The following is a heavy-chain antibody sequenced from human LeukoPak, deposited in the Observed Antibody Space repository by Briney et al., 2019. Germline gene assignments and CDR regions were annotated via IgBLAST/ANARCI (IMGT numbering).Heavy chain of an antibody. Sequence: SETLSLTCTVSGGSLTSSSSYWGWIRQPPGQGLEWIGHIYYSGNTYYNPSLKSRVTISVDTSKNQFSLKLSSVTAADTAVYYCASLYYDYVWGSYRYTNPRDYWGQGTLVTVSS. CDR1: GGSLTSSSSY. V-gene: IGHV4-39*07. CDR3: ASLYYDYVWGSYRYTNPRDY. J-gene: IGHJ4*02. D-gene: IGHD3-16*02. CDR2: IYYSGNT.